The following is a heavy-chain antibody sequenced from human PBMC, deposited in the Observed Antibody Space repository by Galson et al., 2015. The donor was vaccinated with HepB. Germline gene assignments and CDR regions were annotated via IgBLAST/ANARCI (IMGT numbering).Heavy chain of an antibody. CDR2: IYYSGST. Sequence: ETLSLTCTVSGGSINSYYWSWIRQPPGKGLEWIGYIYYSGSTNYNPSLKSRVTISVDTSKNQFSLKLSSVTAADTAVYYCARARITIFGVVTGARGGAFDIWGQGTMVTVSS. J-gene: IGHJ3*02. CDR3: ARARITIFGVVTGARGGAFDI. CDR1: GGSINSYY. D-gene: IGHD3-3*01. V-gene: IGHV4-59*01.